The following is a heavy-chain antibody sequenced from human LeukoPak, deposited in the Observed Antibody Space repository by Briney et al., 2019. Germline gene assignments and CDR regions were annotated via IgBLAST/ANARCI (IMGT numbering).Heavy chain of an antibody. CDR1: GGSISIYY. D-gene: IGHD6-19*01. J-gene: IGHJ4*02. CDR2: IYTNENT. CDR3: ARSSDSSGYYGGGIDY. V-gene: IGHV4-4*07. Sequence: SETLSLTCTVSGGSISIYYWNWIRQPAGKGLEWIGRIYTNENTFFNPSLKSRVTMSVDTSKNQFSLQLTSVTAADAAVYYCARSSDSSGYYGGGIDYWGQGTLVTVSS.